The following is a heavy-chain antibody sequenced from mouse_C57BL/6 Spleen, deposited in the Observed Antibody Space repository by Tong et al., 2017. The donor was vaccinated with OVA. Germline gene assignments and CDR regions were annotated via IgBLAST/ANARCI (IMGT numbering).Heavy chain of an antibody. CDR3: ARRANWAYWYFDV. D-gene: IGHD4-1*01. Sequence: EVQLQESGGGLVKPGGSLKLSCAASGFTFSDYGMHWVRQAPEKGLEWVAYISSGSSTIYYADTVKGRFTISRDNAKNTLFLQMTSLRSEDTAMYYCARRANWAYWYFDVWGTGTTVTVSS. V-gene: IGHV5-17*01. J-gene: IGHJ1*03. CDR1: GFTFSDYG. CDR2: ISSGSSTI.